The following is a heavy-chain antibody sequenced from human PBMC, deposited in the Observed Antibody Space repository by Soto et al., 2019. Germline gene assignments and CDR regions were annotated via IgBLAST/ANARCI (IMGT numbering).Heavy chain of an antibody. J-gene: IGHJ6*02. CDR1: GDSISGNNYY. CDR2: FHYSGTT. CDR3: ARHLIPVPTARGYSYYYYGMDV. Sequence: SETLSLTCAVSGDSISGNNYYWAWLRQPPGKGLEWIGSFHYSGTTFYNPSLKRRVTISVDASKNQFSLRLTSVTASDTAVYYCARHLIPVPTARGYSYYYYGMDVWGQGTTVTVSS. V-gene: IGHV4-39*01. D-gene: IGHD2-2*01.